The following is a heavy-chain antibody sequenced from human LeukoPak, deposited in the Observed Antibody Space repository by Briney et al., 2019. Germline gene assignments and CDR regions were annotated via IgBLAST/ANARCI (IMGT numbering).Heavy chain of an antibody. Sequence: SETLSLTCTVSGDSISSGSYYWSWIRQPAGKGLEWIGRIYTSGSIHYNPPLKSRVTMSIDTSKNQFSLKLNSVTAADTAVYFCARGSYSNSGLDYWGQGTLVTVSS. CDR2: IYTSGSI. D-gene: IGHD6-6*01. J-gene: IGHJ4*02. CDR3: ARGSYSNSGLDY. CDR1: GDSISSGSYY. V-gene: IGHV4-61*02.